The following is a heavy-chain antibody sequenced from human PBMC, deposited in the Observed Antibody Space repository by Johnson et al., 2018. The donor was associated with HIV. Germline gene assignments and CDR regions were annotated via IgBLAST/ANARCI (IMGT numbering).Heavy chain of an antibody. V-gene: IGHV3-11*04. D-gene: IGHD3-22*01. Sequence: PGKGLEWVSYISSSGGTIYYADSVKGRFSISRDNAKNSLYLQMNSLRAEDTAVYYCARDRGYWDAFDIWGQGTMVTVSS. CDR3: ARDRGYWDAFDI. J-gene: IGHJ3*02. CDR2: ISSSGGTI.